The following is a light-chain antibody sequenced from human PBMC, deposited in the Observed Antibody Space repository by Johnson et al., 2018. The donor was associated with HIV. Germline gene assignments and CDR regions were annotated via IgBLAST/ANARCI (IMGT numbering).Light chain of an antibody. Sequence: VLTQPPSVSAAPGQKVTISCSGSSSNIENNYVSWYQQLPGAAPRLLIYENDKRPSGIPDRFSGSKSGTSATLGITVLQTGDEADYYCGTWDSSLSASYVFGTGTKVTVL. CDR1: SSNIENNY. CDR2: END. V-gene: IGLV1-51*02. J-gene: IGLJ1*01. CDR3: GTWDSSLSASYV.